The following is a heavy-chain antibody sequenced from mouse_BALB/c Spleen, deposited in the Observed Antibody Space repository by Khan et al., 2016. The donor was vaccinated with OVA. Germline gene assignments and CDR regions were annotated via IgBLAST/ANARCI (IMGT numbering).Heavy chain of an antibody. CDR1: GYSITSDYA. J-gene: IGHJ3*01. D-gene: IGHD3-3*01. Sequence: EVTLLESGPGLVKPSQSLSLTCTVSGYSITSDYAWNWIRQFPGNKLEWMGYISYSGSTSYTPSLKSRISITRDTSKNQLFLQLNSVTTEDTATYYCTGGRAYWGQGTLVTVSA. CDR2: ISYSGST. V-gene: IGHV3-2*02. CDR3: TGGRAY.